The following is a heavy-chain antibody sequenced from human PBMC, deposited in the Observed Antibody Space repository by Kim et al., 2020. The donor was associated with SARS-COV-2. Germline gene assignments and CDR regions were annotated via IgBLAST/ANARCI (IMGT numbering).Heavy chain of an antibody. CDR2: ISGSGGST. V-gene: IGHV3-23*01. Sequence: GGSLRLSCAASGFTFSSYAMSCVRQAPGKGLEWVSAISGSGGSTYYADSVKGRFTISRDNSKNTLYLQMNSLRAEDTAVYYCAKVRRGYSYGSLFDYWGQGTLVTVSS. D-gene: IGHD5-18*01. J-gene: IGHJ4*02. CDR3: AKVRRGYSYGSLFDY. CDR1: GFTFSSYA.